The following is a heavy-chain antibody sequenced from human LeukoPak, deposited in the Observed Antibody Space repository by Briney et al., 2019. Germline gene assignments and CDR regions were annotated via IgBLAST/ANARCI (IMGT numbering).Heavy chain of an antibody. CDR2: INPSGGST. CDR3: ARKASSSWYPAFDI. D-gene: IGHD6-13*01. Sequence: GASVKVSCKASGYTFTSYGISWVRQAPGQGLEWMGIINPSGGSTSYAQKFQGRVTMTRDMSTSTVYMELSSLRSEDTAVYYCARKASSSWYPAFDIWGQGTMVTVSS. V-gene: IGHV1-46*01. CDR1: GYTFTSYG. J-gene: IGHJ3*02.